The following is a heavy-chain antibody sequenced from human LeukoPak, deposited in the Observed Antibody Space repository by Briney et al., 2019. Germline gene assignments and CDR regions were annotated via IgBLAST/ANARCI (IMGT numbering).Heavy chain of an antibody. CDR2: ISGSGDNT. D-gene: IGHD6-19*01. Sequence: GGSLRLSCAASGFTFSSYAMSWVRQAPGKGLQWVSAISGSGDNTEYADSVKGRFTISRDNSKNTLYLQMNSLRAEDTAVYYCARDMGASSSGSLDPWGQGTLVTVSS. CDR3: ARDMGASSSGSLDP. CDR1: GFTFSSYA. V-gene: IGHV3-23*01. J-gene: IGHJ5*02.